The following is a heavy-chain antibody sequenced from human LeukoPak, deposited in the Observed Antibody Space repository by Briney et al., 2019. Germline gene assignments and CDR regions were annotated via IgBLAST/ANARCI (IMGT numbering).Heavy chain of an antibody. Sequence: GESLKISCAASGFTFSSYAMSWVRQAPGNGLEWVSAISGSGGSTYYADSVKGRFTISSDNSKNTLYLQMNSLRAEHTAVYYRAKEGVVPDYWGQGTLVTVSS. J-gene: IGHJ4*02. CDR2: ISGSGGST. D-gene: IGHD2-2*01. CDR3: AKEGVVPDY. CDR1: GFTFSSYA. V-gene: IGHV3-23*01.